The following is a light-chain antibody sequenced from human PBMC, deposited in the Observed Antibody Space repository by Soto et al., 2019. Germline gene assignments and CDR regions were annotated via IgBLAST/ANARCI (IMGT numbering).Light chain of an antibody. CDR1: SSDVGGYNF. V-gene: IGLV2-14*01. Sequence: QSVLTQPASVSGSPGQSITVFCTGTSSDVGGYNFVSWYQQHPGKAPKLMIYDVSHRPSGVSNRFSGSKSGNTASLTISGLQAEDEADYYCSSYSSSSTLVFGSGTKVTVL. CDR3: SSYSSSSTLV. J-gene: IGLJ1*01. CDR2: DVS.